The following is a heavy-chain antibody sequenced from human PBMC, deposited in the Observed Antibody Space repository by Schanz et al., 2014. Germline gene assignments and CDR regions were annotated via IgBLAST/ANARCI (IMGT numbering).Heavy chain of an antibody. J-gene: IGHJ3*02. V-gene: IGHV3-11*05. CDR2: ISGSGGDT. CDR1: GFTFSDYY. Sequence: PGGSLRLSCAASGFTFSDYYMSWIRQAPGQGLEWVSTISGSGGDTYPADSVKGRFTISRDNGETSVYLQINSLRVEDTAVYYCAKAKSGAHGAFDIWGQGTMVTVSS. D-gene: IGHD3-10*01. CDR3: AKAKSGAHGAFDI.